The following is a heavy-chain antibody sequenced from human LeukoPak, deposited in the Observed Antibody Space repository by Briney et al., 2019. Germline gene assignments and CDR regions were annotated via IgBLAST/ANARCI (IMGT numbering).Heavy chain of an antibody. D-gene: IGHD2-2*02. CDR1: GYTFTSYG. Sequence: ASVKVSCKASGYTFTSYGISWVRQAPGQGLEWMGWISAYNGNTNYAQKLQGRVTMTTDTSTSTAYMELRSLRSGDTAVYYCARWYCSSTSCYMYYFDYWGQGTLVTVSS. V-gene: IGHV1-18*01. J-gene: IGHJ4*02. CDR3: ARWYCSSTSCYMYYFDY. CDR2: ISAYNGNT.